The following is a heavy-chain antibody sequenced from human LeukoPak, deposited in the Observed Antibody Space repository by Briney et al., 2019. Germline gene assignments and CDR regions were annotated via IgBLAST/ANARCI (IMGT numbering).Heavy chain of an antibody. CDR3: TTGGYYDSSGYLFDI. CDR1: GFTFSNAW. D-gene: IGHD3-22*01. J-gene: IGHJ3*02. Sequence: GGSLRLSCAASGFTFSNAWMSWVRQAPGKGLEWDGRIKSKTDGGTTDYAAPVKGRFTISRDDSKNTLYLQMNSLKTEDTAVYYCTTGGYYDSSGYLFDIWGQGTMVTVSS. V-gene: IGHV3-15*01. CDR2: IKSKTDGGTT.